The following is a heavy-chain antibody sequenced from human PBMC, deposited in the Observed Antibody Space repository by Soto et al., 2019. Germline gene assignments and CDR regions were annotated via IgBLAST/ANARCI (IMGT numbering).Heavy chain of an antibody. V-gene: IGHV3-30-3*01. CDR1: GFTFSSYA. J-gene: IGHJ6*02. CDR3: ARDRTVTPAAYYYYGMDV. Sequence: PGGSLRLSCAASGFTFSSYAMHWVRQAPGKGLEWVAVISYDGSNKYYADSVKGRFTISRDNSKNTLYLQMNSLRAEDTAVYYCARDRTVTPAAYYYYGMDVWGQGTTVTVSS. CDR2: ISYDGSNK. D-gene: IGHD4-4*01.